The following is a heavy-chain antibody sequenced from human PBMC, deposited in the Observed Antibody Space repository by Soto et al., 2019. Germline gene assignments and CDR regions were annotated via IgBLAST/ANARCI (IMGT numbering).Heavy chain of an antibody. CDR2: LNSDGSST. CDR1: GFTFSSYW. Sequence: EVPLVESGGGLVQPGGSLRLSCAASGFTFSSYWMHWVRQAPGKGLVWVSRLNSDGSSTSYADSVKGRFTISRDNAKNTLYLQMNSLRAEDTAVYYCARDQKQLVPDYWGQGTLVTVCS. J-gene: IGHJ4*02. CDR3: ARDQKQLVPDY. V-gene: IGHV3-74*01. D-gene: IGHD6-13*01.